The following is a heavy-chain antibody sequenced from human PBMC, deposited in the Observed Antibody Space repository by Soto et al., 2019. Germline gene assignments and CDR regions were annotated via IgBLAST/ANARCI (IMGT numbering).Heavy chain of an antibody. D-gene: IGHD3-10*01. J-gene: IGHJ4*02. Sequence: ASVKVSCKASGYTFTTYGISWVRQAPGQGLEWMGWISAYNGNTNYAQNLQGRVTLTTDTSTSTAYMELRSLRSDDTAVYYCARFYASGSYPYDYWGQGTLVTVSS. CDR3: ARFYASGSYPYDY. V-gene: IGHV1-18*01. CDR2: ISAYNGNT. CDR1: GYTFTTYG.